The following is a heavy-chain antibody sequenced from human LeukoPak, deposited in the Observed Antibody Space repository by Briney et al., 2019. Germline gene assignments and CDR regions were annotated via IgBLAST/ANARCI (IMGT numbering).Heavy chain of an antibody. CDR1: GYTSTSYA. J-gene: IGHJ4*02. Sequence: ASVKVSCKASGYTSTSYAMHWVRQAPGQRLEWMGWINAGNGNTKYSQKFQGRVTITRDTSASTAYMELSSLGSEDTAVYYCARGRGSWGDYFDYWGQGTLVTVSS. D-gene: IGHD1-26*01. V-gene: IGHV1-3*01. CDR3: ARGRGSWGDYFDY. CDR2: INAGNGNT.